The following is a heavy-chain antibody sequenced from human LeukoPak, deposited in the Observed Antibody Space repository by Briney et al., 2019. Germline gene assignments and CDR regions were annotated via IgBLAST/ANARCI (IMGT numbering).Heavy chain of an antibody. CDR3: ARYVDTAMGTPCPFDY. CDR1: GGSINSDGYY. V-gene: IGHV4-31*03. Sequence: SETLSLTCTVSGGSINSDGYYWSWIRPLPGKGLEWIGYIYYSGSTYNNPSLKSRVSISLDTSKNQFSLRLSSVTAADTAVYYCARYVDTAMGTPCPFDYWGQGTLVTVSS. CDR2: IYYSGST. D-gene: IGHD5-18*01. J-gene: IGHJ4*02.